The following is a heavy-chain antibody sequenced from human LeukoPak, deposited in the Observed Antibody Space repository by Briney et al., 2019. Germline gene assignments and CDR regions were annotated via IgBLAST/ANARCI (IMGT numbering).Heavy chain of an antibody. Sequence: GGSLRLSCAASAFTFSNYWMSWVRQAPGKGLEWVANIKEDGSEINYVDSVEGRFTISRDNAKNSLYLQMNSLRVDDTAVYYCARDRGYSTFDYWDQGTLVTVSS. J-gene: IGHJ4*02. D-gene: IGHD4-23*01. CDR3: ARDRGYSTFDY. V-gene: IGHV3-7*01. CDR2: IKEDGSEI. CDR1: AFTFSNYW.